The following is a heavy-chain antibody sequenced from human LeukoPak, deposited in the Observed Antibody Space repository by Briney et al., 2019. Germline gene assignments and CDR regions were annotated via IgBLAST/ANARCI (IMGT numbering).Heavy chain of an antibody. CDR2: IRTDGVTT. J-gene: IGHJ4*02. Sequence: PGGSLRLSCAASGFIFSHHGMNWVRQAPGKGLEWVSGIRTDGVTTYYADSVRGRFTISRDNSKNTLHLQMNSLRAEDTAAYYCAKFAQRYCSGGSCHPFDYWGQGTLVTVSS. CDR3: AKFAQRYCSGGSCHPFDY. V-gene: IGHV3-23*01. D-gene: IGHD2-15*01. CDR1: GFIFSHHG.